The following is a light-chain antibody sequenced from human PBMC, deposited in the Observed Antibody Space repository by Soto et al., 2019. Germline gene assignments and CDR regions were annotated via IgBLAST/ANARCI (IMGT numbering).Light chain of an antibody. CDR3: QQYSSMLS. V-gene: IGKV1-33*01. CDR1: HDVRWN. J-gene: IGKJ4*01. Sequence: DIPMTQSPSSLSASVGDRVTIACQSSHDVRWNLNWFQQKPGEAPKLLIYDASSMERGVPSRFSGSGSGTEFTLTISSLQPEDVATYYCQQYSSMLSFGGGTEVDLK. CDR2: DAS.